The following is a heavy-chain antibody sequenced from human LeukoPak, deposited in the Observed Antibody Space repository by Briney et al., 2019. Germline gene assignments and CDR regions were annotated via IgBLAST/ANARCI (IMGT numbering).Heavy chain of an antibody. CDR1: GYTFTGYY. Sequence: ASVKVSCKASGYTFTGYYMHWVRQAPGQGLEWMGWINPNSGGTNYAQKFQGRVTMTRDTSISTAYMELSRLRSDDTAVYYCARDCSSTSPNNWFDPWGQGTLVTVSS. CDR2: INPNSGGT. J-gene: IGHJ5*02. CDR3: ARDCSSTSPNNWFDP. V-gene: IGHV1-2*02. D-gene: IGHD2-2*01.